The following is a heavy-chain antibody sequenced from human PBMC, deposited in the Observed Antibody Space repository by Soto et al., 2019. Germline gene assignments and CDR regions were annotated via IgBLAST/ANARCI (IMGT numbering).Heavy chain of an antibody. D-gene: IGHD3-10*01. Sequence: SETLSLTCAVYGGSFSGYYWSWIRQPPGKGLEWIGEINHSGSTNYNPSLKSRVTISVDTSKNQFSLKLSSVTAADTAVYYCARGTISGNLDYWGQGTLVTVSS. CDR1: GGSFSGYY. V-gene: IGHV4-34*01. CDR2: INHSGST. J-gene: IGHJ4*02. CDR3: ARGTISGNLDY.